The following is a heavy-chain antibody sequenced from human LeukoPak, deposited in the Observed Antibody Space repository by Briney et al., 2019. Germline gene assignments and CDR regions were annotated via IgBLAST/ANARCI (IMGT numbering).Heavy chain of an antibody. CDR3: ASKSQGSDYGGNSGY. CDR2: INHSGST. Sequence: PSETLSLTCAVYGGSFSGYYWSWIRQPPGKGLEWIGEINHSGSTNYNPSLKSRVTISVDTSKNQFSLKLSSVTAADTAVYYCASKSQGSDYGGNSGYWGQGTLVTVSS. V-gene: IGHV4-34*01. CDR1: GGSFSGYY. D-gene: IGHD4-23*01. J-gene: IGHJ4*02.